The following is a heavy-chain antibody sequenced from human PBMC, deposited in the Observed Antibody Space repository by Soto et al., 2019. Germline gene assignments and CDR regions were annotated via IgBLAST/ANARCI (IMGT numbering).Heavy chain of an antibody. J-gene: IGHJ6*02. V-gene: IGHV3-21*01. D-gene: IGHD1-1*01. Sequence: GGSLRLSCAASGFTFNSYSMNWVRQAPGKGLEWVSSISSSSTFIYDADSVKGRFSISRDNAKNSLFLQMNSLRAEDTAVYFCARGRPTGYSYYGMDVWGQGTTVTVSS. CDR3: ARGRPTGYSYYGMDV. CDR1: GFTFNSYS. CDR2: ISSSSTFI.